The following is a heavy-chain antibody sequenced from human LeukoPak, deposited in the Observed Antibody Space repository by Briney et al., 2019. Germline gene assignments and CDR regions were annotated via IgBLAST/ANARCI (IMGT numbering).Heavy chain of an antibody. CDR1: GFTFSSYA. J-gene: IGHJ3*02. V-gene: IGHV3-49*04. CDR2: IRSKAYGGTT. Sequence: GGSLRLSCAASGFTFSSYAMSWVRQAPGKGLEWVGFIRSKAYGGTTEYAASVKGRFTISRDDSKSIAYLQMNSLKTEDTAVYYCTRDTLDDAFDIWGQGTMVTVSS. CDR3: TRDTLDDAFDI.